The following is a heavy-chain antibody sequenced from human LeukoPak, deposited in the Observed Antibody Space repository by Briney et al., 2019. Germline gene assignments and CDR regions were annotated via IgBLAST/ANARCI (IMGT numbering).Heavy chain of an antibody. CDR2: FDPEDGET. D-gene: IGHD3-10*01. Sequence: ASVKVSCKVSGYTLTELSMHWVRQAPGKGLEWMGGFDPEDGETIYAQKFQGRVTMTEDTSTDTAYMELSGLRSEDTAVYYCATGAYGSGSYYLALSDYYYGMDVWGQGTTVTVSS. V-gene: IGHV1-24*01. CDR3: ATGAYGSGSYYLALSDYYYGMDV. CDR1: GYTLTELS. J-gene: IGHJ6*02.